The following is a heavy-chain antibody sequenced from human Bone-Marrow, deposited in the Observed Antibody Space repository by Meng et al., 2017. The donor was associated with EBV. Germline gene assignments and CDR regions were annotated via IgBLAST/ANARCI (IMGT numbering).Heavy chain of an antibody. Sequence: QLELDWCGGCMLPPGLSQISCCEASVFTFDRYVIHWVRQAPVKGLEWGVLIAYDGRTTFYADSVKGLVTISRDNSENTLYLKINILTTEDTAVYYCAKDLSRITEAFDYWGQGILVTVSS. V-gene: IGHV3-30*18. CDR3: AKDLSRITEAFDY. J-gene: IGHJ4*02. D-gene: IGHD1-14*01. CDR2: IAYDGRTT. CDR1: VFTFDRYV.